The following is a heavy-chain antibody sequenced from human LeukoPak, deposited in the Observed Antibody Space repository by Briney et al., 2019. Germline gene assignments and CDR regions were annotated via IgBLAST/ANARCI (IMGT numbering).Heavy chain of an antibody. V-gene: IGHV4-59*01. Sequence: SETLSLTCTVSGGSISSYYWSWIRQPPGKGLEWIGYIYYSGSTNYNPSLKSRVTISVDTSKNQFSLKLSSVTAADTAVYYCALISYYFDYWGQGTLVTVSS. J-gene: IGHJ4*02. CDR2: IYYSGST. CDR3: ALISYYFDY. CDR1: GGSISSYY. D-gene: IGHD2-8*01.